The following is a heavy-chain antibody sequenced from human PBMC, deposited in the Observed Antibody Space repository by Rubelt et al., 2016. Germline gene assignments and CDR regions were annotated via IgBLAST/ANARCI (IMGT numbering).Heavy chain of an antibody. CDR2: IYYSGST. V-gene: IGHV4-39*07. J-gene: IGHJ4*02. CDR1: GGSISSSSYY. D-gene: IGHD1-26*01. Sequence: QVQLQESGPGLVKPSETLSLTCTVSGGSISSSSYYWGWIRQPPGKGLEWIGSIYYSGSTYYNPSLKSRVTISVDTSNNQFPLKLGSVTAADTAVYYCARLQWELSTIDFWGQGTLVTVSS. CDR3: ARLQWELSTIDF.